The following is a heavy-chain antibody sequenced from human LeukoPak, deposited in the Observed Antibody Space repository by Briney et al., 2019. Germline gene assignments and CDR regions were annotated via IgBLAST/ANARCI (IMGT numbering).Heavy chain of an antibody. Sequence: ASVKVSCKASGYTFTGYYMHWVRQAPGQGLEWMGWINPNSGGTNYAQKFQGWVTMTRDTSISTAYMELSRLRSDDTAVYYCARGAAAGTRADYWGQGTLVTVSS. J-gene: IGHJ4*02. CDR2: INPNSGGT. CDR1: GYTFTGYY. D-gene: IGHD6-13*01. V-gene: IGHV1-2*04. CDR3: ARGAAAGTRADY.